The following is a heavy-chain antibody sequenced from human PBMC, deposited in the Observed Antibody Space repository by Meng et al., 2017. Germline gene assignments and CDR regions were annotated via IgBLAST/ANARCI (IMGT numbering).Heavy chain of an antibody. CDR1: GFTFSSYS. V-gene: IGHV3-21*01. D-gene: IGHD3-10*01. CDR3: ARDYHSRPRTMVRGPPIP. Sequence: GESLKISCAASGFTFSSYSMNWVRQAPGKGLEWVSSISSSSSYIYYADSVKGRFTISRDNAKNSLYLQMNSLRAEDTAVYYCARDYHSRPRTMVRGPPIPWGQGTLVTVSS. CDR2: ISSSSSYI. J-gene: IGHJ5*02.